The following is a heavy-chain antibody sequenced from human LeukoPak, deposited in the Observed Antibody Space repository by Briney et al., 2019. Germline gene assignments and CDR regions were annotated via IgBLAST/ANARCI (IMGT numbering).Heavy chain of an antibody. CDR2: IWYDGGLK. CDR1: GFTFNNYP. J-gene: IGHJ3*02. CDR3: AKDLGLRGSPGPFDI. V-gene: IGHV3-33*06. Sequence: PGTSLTLSCAASGFTFNNYPMHWVRQAAGKGLEWVAVIWYDGGLKFYADSVKDRFTISRDNSKNTLHLQMNSLRAEDTAIYYCAKDLGLRGSPGPFDIWGQGTMVTVSS. D-gene: IGHD1-26*01.